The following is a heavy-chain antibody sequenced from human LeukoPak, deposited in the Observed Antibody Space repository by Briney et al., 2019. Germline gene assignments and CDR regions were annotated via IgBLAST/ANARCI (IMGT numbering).Heavy chain of an antibody. CDR3: AKGRRAVAGSPTDY. D-gene: IGHD6-19*01. J-gene: IGHJ4*02. Sequence: GGSLRLSCAASGFTFSSYAMSWVRQAPGKGLEWVSAISGSGGSTYYADSVKGRFTISRDNSKNTLYLQMNSLRAEDTAVYYYAKGRRAVAGSPTDYWGQGTLVTVSS. CDR1: GFTFSSYA. V-gene: IGHV3-23*01. CDR2: ISGSGGST.